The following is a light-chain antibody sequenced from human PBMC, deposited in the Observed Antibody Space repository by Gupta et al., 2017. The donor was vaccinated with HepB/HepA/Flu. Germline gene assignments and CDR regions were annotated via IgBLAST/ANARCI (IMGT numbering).Light chain of an antibody. CDR1: SSNIGSNY. Sequence: QSVLTQPPSASGTPGQRVTISCSGSSSNIGSNYVYWYQQLPGTAPKLLIYMNNQRPSGVPDRLSGYKAGTSASPATRGLRSEDEADDYGEDWDARLSASVFGGGTKLTVL. CDR3: EDWDARLSASV. CDR2: MNN. V-gene: IGLV1-47*01. J-gene: IGLJ2*01.